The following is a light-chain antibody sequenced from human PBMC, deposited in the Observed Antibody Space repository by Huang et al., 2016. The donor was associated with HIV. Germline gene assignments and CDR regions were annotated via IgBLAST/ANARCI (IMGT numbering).Light chain of an antibody. CDR1: QSVDSN. CDR2: DAS. Sequence: EIVLTQSPATLSLSPGERATLSCGASQSVDSNVAWYQQKPGLAPRRLIYDASSRATGIPDRVSGSGSGTDFTLTISRLEPEDFAVYYCQQYGSSPLTFGGGTKVEIK. CDR3: QQYGSSPLT. J-gene: IGKJ4*01. V-gene: IGKV3D-20*01.